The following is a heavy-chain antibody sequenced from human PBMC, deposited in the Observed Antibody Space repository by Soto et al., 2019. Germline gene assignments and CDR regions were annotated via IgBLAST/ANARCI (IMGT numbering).Heavy chain of an antibody. CDR3: AREGYSYSSGGRYYYYGMDV. CDR1: GYTFTGYY. D-gene: IGHD5-18*01. Sequence: ASVKVSCKASGYTFTGYYMHWVRQAPGQGLEWMGWINPNSGGTNYAQKFQGRVTMTRDTSISTAYMELSRLRSDDTAVYYCAREGYSYSSGGRYYYYGMDVWGQGTTVTVSS. V-gene: IGHV1-2*02. CDR2: INPNSGGT. J-gene: IGHJ6*02.